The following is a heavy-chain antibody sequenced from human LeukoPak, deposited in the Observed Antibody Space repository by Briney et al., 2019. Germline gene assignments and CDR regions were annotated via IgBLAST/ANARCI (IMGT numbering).Heavy chain of an antibody. CDR2: ISSSSSYI. CDR1: GFTFSSYS. CDR3: ASLRVGYGGNS. D-gene: IGHD4-23*01. J-gene: IGHJ4*02. Sequence: PGGSLRLSCAASGFTFSSYSMNWVRQAPGKGLEWVSSISSSSSYIYYADSGKGRFTLSRDNAKNSLYLQMNSLRAEDTAVYYCASLRVGYGGNSWGQGTLVTVSS. V-gene: IGHV3-21*01.